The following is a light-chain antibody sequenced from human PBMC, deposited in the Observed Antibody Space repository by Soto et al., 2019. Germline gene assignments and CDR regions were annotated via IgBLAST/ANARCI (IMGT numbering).Light chain of an antibody. CDR3: QQRSNWPPIT. J-gene: IGKJ5*01. CDR2: DAS. CDR1: QSVSSY. Sequence: EIVLTQSPATLSLSPGERATLSCRASQSVSSYLAWYQQKPGQAPRLLIYDASNRATGIPARFSGSGSGTDFTLTISCLEPEDLAVYYCQQRSNWPPITFGQGTRLEIK. V-gene: IGKV3-11*01.